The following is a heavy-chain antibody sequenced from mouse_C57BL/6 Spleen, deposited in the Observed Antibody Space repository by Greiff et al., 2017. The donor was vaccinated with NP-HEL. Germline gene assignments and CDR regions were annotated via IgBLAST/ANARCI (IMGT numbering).Heavy chain of an antibody. CDR3: ANYVTTDYYAMDY. CDR2: ISYDGSN. J-gene: IGHJ4*01. Sequence: EVQLQESGPGLVKPSQSLSLTCSVTGYSITSGYYWNWIRQFPGNKLEWMGYISYDGSNNYNPSLKNRISITRDTSKNQFFLKLNSVTTEDTATYYCANYVTTDYYAMDYWGQGTSVTVSS. D-gene: IGHD1-1*01. V-gene: IGHV3-6*01. CDR1: GYSITSGYY.